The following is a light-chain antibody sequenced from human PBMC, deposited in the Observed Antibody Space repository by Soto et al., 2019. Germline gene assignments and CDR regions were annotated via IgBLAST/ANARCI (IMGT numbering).Light chain of an antibody. Sequence: QSVLTQPPSASGTPGQRVTISCSGSSSKIGSNTVNWYQQLPGTAPKLLIYSNNQRPSGVPDRFSGSKSGTSASLAISGLQSEDEADYYCAAWDDSLNGLYVVGTGTKVTVL. CDR2: SNN. V-gene: IGLV1-44*01. J-gene: IGLJ1*01. CDR1: SSKIGSNT. CDR3: AAWDDSLNGLYV.